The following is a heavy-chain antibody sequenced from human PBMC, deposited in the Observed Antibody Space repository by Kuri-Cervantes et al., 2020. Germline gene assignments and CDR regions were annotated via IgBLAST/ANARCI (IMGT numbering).Heavy chain of an antibody. CDR2: IYHSGST. J-gene: IGHJ4*02. V-gene: IGHV4-4*02. CDR1: GGSISSSNW. Sequence: GSLRLSCAVSGGSISSSNWWSWVRQPPGKGLEWIGEIYHSGSTNYNPSLKSRVTISVDKSKNQFSLKLSSVTAADTAVYYCASRMPFFDWEIWGQGTLVTVSS. CDR3: ASRMPFFDWEI. D-gene: IGHD3-9*01.